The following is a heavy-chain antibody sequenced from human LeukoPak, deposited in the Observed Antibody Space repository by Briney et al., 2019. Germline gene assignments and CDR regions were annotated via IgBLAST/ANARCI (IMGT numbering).Heavy chain of an antibody. D-gene: IGHD6-19*01. J-gene: IGHJ6*04. CDR1: GYTFINYA. V-gene: IGHV1-18*01. Sequence: ASVTVSCKASGYTFINYAINWVRQAPGQGLEWMGGISAYNGNTNYAQNLQGRVTMTTDTSTNTAYMELWSLRSDDTAVYYCAGYSGGGDSYGRDVGAKGPRATV. CDR2: ISAYNGNT. CDR3: AGYSGGGDSYGRDV.